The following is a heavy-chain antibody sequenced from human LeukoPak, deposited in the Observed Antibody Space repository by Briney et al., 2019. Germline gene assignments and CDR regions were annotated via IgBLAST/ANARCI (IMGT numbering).Heavy chain of an antibody. CDR1: GYTFTSYY. V-gene: IGHV1-46*01. Sequence: ASVKVSCKASGYTFTSYYMHWVRQAPGQGLEWMGIINPSGGSTSYAQKFQGRVTMTRDTSTSTVYMELSSLRSEDTAVYYCARTPRIVVVPAAIGAEGNYYYYYGMDVWGQGTTVTVSS. J-gene: IGHJ6*02. CDR3: ARTPRIVVVPAAIGAEGNYYYYYGMDV. CDR2: INPSGGST. D-gene: IGHD2-2*02.